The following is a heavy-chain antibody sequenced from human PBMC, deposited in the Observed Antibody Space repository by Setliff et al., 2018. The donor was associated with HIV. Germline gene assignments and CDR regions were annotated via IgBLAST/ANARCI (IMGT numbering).Heavy chain of an antibody. CDR2: ISSSSSYI. CDR1: GFIFSSYS. CDR3: AREPTYYDSSGYYRHYYYYMDV. D-gene: IGHD3-22*01. V-gene: IGHV3-21*01. Sequence: GGSLRLSCAASGFIFSSYSMNWVRQAPGKGLEWVSSISSSSSYIYYADSVKGRFTISRDNAKNSLYLQMNSLRAEDTAVYYCAREPTYYDSSGYYRHYYYYMDVWGKGTTVTVSS. J-gene: IGHJ6*03.